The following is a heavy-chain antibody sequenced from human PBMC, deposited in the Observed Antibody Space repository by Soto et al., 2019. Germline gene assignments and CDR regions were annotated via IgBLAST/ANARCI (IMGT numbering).Heavy chain of an antibody. Sequence: GSLRLSCAASGFTFSSYSMNWVRQAPGKGLEWVSSISSSSSYIYYADSVKGRFTISRDNAKNSLYLQMNSLRAEDTAVYYCASLPPDIVVVPAANPYYYYMDVWGKGTTVTVSS. J-gene: IGHJ6*03. D-gene: IGHD2-2*01. CDR3: ASLPPDIVVVPAANPYYYYMDV. CDR1: GFTFSSYS. V-gene: IGHV3-21*01. CDR2: ISSSSSYI.